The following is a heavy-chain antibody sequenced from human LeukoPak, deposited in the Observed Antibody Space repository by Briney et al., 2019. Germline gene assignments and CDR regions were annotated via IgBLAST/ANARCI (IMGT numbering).Heavy chain of an antibody. J-gene: IGHJ5*02. CDR3: VREFYGP. CDR2: IYSGDTT. D-gene: IGHD2/OR15-2a*01. Sequence: PGGSLRVSCAASGFTFSSYSMNWVRQAPGRGLEWVSVIYSGDTTFYADSVKDRFTISRDNSKNTVYLQMNNLRGEDTAMYYCVREFYGPWGQGTLVTVSS. V-gene: IGHV3-66*01. CDR1: GFTFSSYS.